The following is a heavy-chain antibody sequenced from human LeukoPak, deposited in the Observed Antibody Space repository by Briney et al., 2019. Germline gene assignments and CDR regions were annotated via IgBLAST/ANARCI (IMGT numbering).Heavy chain of an antibody. J-gene: IGHJ5*02. CDR1: GGSFSGYY. CDR3: AVLLGYCSSTSCPHYNWFDP. CDR2: INHSGST. D-gene: IGHD2-2*01. V-gene: IGHV4-34*01. Sequence: SETLSLTCAAYGGSFSGYYWSWIRQPPGKGLEWIGEINHSGSTNYNPSLKSRVTISVDTSKNQLSLKLSSVTAADTAVYYCAVLLGYCSSTSCPHYNWFDPWGQGTLVTVSS.